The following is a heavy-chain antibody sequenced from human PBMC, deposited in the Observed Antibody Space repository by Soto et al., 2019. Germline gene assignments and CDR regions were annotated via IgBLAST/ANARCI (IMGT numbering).Heavy chain of an antibody. V-gene: IGHV1-69*13. CDR3: ATYSSSSKQFDY. D-gene: IGHD6-6*01. J-gene: IGHJ4*02. Sequence: ASVKVSCKASGGTFSSYAISWVRQAPGQGLEWMGGIIPIFGTANYAQKFQGRVTITADESTSTAYMELSSLRSEDTAVYYCATYSSSSKQFDYWGQGTLVTVSS. CDR1: GGTFSSYA. CDR2: IIPIFGTA.